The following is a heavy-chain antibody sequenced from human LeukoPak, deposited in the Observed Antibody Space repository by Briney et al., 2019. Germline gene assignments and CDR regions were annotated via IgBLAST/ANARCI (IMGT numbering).Heavy chain of an antibody. CDR3: ATGVITFGGVIETDY. D-gene: IGHD3-16*02. Sequence: ASVKVSCKASGYTFTSYDINWVRQATGQGLEWMGWMNPNSGNTGYAQKFQGRVTMTRNTSISTAYMELSSLRSGDTAVYYCATGVITFGGVIETDYWGQGTLVTVSS. V-gene: IGHV1-8*01. CDR1: GYTFTSYD. J-gene: IGHJ4*02. CDR2: MNPNSGNT.